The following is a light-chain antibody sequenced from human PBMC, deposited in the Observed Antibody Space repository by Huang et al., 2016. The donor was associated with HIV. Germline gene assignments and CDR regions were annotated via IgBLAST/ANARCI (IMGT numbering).Light chain of an antibody. CDR3: LQDYNYPFT. Sequence: AIQMTQSPSSLSASIGDTVTITCRASQGIRVDLGWFQQKPGKAPKLLIYAASTLLRGVPSRFSGRASGTDLFTLTINNLQPEDYATYFCLQDYNYPFTFGQGTRLDI. CDR2: AAS. V-gene: IGKV1-6*02. CDR1: QGIRVD. J-gene: IGKJ5*01.